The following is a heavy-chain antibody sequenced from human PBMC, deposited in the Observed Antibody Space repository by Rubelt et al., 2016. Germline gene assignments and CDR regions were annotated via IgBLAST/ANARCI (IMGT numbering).Heavy chain of an antibody. J-gene: IGHJ3*02. CDR2: NSGGT. D-gene: IGHD2-15*01. CDR3: ARSSGDAFDI. V-gene: IGHV1-18*01. Sequence: NSGGTNYAQKLQGRVTMTTDTSTSTAYMELGSLRSDDTAVYYCARSSGDAFDIWGQGTMVTVSS.